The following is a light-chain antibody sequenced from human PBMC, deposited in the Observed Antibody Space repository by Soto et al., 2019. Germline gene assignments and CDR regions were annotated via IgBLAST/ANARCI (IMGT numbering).Light chain of an antibody. J-gene: IGLJ2*01. V-gene: IGLV1-51*01. CDR2: DNN. CDR1: SSNIGNNY. Sequence: QSVLTQPPSVSAAPGQKATISCSGSSSNIGNNYVSWFQQFPGTAPKLLIYDNNERPSGIPDRFSGSKSVTSATLGITGLQTGDEADYYCAPWDSSLSAVVFGGGTKLTVL. CDR3: APWDSSLSAVV.